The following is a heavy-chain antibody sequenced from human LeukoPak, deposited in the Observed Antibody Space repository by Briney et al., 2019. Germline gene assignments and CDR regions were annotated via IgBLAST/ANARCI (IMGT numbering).Heavy chain of an antibody. CDR1: GFTFSSYS. V-gene: IGHV3-48*02. D-gene: IGHD5-18*01. CDR3: ARGSFHTAMPTQSGFDY. J-gene: IGHJ4*02. Sequence: PGGSLRLSCAASGFTFSSYSMTWVRQAPGKGLEWVSYISSSSSTIYYADSVKGRFTISRDNAKNSLYLQMNSLRDEDTAVYYCARGSFHTAMPTQSGFDYWGQGTLVTVSS. CDR2: ISSSSSTI.